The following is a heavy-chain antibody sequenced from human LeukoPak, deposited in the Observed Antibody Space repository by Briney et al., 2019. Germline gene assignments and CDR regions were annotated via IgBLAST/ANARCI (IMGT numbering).Heavy chain of an antibody. V-gene: IGHV4-34*01. CDR2: INHSGST. J-gene: IGHJ4*02. D-gene: IGHD3-3*01. CDR1: GFTFSNYW. CDR3: ARGRNYDFWSGYYPSFFDY. Sequence: GSLRLSCAASGFTFSNYWMSWIRQPPGKGLEWIGEINHSGSTNYNPSLKSRVTISVDTSKNQFSLKLSSVTAADTAVYYCARGRNYDFWSGYYPSFFDYWGQGTLVTVSS.